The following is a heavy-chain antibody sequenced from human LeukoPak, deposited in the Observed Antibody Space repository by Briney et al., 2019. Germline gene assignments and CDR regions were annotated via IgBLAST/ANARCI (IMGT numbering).Heavy chain of an antibody. CDR2: VDDGGNT. J-gene: IGHJ5*02. CDR1: GDSISSSNHY. D-gene: IGHD2-2*01. V-gene: IGHV4-39*02. Sequence: SETLSLTCIVSGDSISSSNHYWGWIRQPPGKGLEWIGTVDDGGNTFYNPSLKSRVTLSVDTSKNHFSLKMSSVTAADTAVYYCARRGDKYCSKTTCYRWFDAWGQGTLVTVSS. CDR3: ARRGDKYCSKTTCYRWFDA.